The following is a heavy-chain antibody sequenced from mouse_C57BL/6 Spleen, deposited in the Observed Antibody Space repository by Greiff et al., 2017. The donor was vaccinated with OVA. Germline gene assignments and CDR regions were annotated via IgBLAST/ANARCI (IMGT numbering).Heavy chain of an antibody. CDR2: ISNLAYSI. D-gene: IGHD4-1*01. Sequence: EVKLMESGGGLVQPGGSLKLSCAASGFTFSDYGMAWVRQAPRKGPEWVAFISNLAYSIYYADTVTGRFTISRENAKNTLYLEMSSLRSEDTAMYYCARQLGRGYFDVWGTGTTVTVSS. V-gene: IGHV5-15*01. J-gene: IGHJ1*03. CDR3: ARQLGRGYFDV. CDR1: GFTFSDYG.